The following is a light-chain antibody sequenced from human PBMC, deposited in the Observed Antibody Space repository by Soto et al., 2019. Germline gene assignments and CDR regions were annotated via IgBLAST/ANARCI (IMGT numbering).Light chain of an antibody. CDR2: EVS. V-gene: IGLV2-14*01. CDR3: SSYTSSSTLYV. CDR1: RSDVGGYKY. Sequence: QSALTQPASVSGSPGQSITISCTGTRSDVGGYKYVSWYQQHPGKAPKLMIYEVSNRPSGVSNRFSGSKSGNTASLTISGLQAEDEAYYYCSSYTSSSTLYVFGTGTKVTVL. J-gene: IGLJ1*01.